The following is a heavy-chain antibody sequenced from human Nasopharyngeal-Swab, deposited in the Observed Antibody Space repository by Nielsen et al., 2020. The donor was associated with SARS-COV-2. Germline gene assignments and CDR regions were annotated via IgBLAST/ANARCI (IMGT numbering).Heavy chain of an antibody. CDR2: ISDSGGST. CDR1: GFTFSNYA. V-gene: IGHV3-23*01. J-gene: IGHJ4*02. CDR3: AKETPQSWLPDY. Sequence: GESLKISWAASGFTFSNYAMNWVRQAPGKGLEWVSSISDSGGSTSYSDSVRGRFTISRVNSKNTLYLHMNSLRAEDTAVYYCAKETPQSWLPDYWGQGTLVTVSS. D-gene: IGHD5-18*01.